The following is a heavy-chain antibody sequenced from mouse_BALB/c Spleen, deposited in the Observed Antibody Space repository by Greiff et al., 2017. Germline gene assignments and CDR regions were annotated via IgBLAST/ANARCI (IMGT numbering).Heavy chain of an antibody. CDR3: ARMAPFAY. CDR2: ISSGSSTI. Sequence: EVNLVESGGGLVQPGGSRKLSCAASGFTFSSFGMHWVRQAPEKGLEWVAYISSGSSTIYYADTVKGRFTISRDNPKNTLFLQMTSLRSEDTAMYYCARMAPFAYWGQGTLVTVSA. CDR1: GFTFSSFG. J-gene: IGHJ3*01. V-gene: IGHV5-17*02.